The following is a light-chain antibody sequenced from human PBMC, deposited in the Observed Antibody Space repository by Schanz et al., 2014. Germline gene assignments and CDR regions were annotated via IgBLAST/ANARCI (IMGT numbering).Light chain of an antibody. J-gene: IGKJ4*01. CDR1: QSVSSY. CDR2: GAS. V-gene: IGKV3-20*01. CDR3: QQSYSTPAT. Sequence: EIVLTQSPGTLSLSPGERATLSCRASQSVSSYLAWYQQKPGQAPRLLVYGASSRATGIPDRFSGSGSGTDFTLTISSLQPDDFATSHCQQSYSTPATFGGGTRVEIK.